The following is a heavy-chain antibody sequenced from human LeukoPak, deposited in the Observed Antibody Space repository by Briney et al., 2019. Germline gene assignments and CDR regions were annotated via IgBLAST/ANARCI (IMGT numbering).Heavy chain of an antibody. CDR1: GFTFSSYA. D-gene: IGHD6-19*01. J-gene: IGHJ4*02. Sequence: PGGSLRLSCAASGFTFSSYAMSWVRQAPGKGLEWVSSISSSSSYIYYADSVKGRFTISRDNAKNSLNLQMNSLRAEDTAVYYCARRQITVAGVFDYWGQGTLVTVSS. CDR2: ISSSSSYI. CDR3: ARRQITVAGVFDY. V-gene: IGHV3-21*01.